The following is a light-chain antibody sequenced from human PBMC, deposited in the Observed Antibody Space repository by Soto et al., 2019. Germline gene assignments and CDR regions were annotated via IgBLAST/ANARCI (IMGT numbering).Light chain of an antibody. CDR3: QHYNSYSEA. Sequence: DIHMTQSPSTVSGSVGDRVTITCRASQTISSWLAWYQQKPGKAPKLLIYKASTLKSGVPSRFSGSGSGTEFTLTISSLQPDDFATYYCQHYNSYSEAFGHGTKVDI. V-gene: IGKV1-5*03. CDR1: QTISSW. CDR2: KAS. J-gene: IGKJ1*01.